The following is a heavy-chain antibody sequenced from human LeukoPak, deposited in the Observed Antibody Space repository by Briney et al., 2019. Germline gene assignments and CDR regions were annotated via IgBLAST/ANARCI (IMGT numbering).Heavy chain of an antibody. CDR2: INPNSGGT. D-gene: IGHD3-10*01. CDR1: GYTFTGYY. V-gene: IGHV1-2*06. J-gene: IGHJ5*02. CDR3: ARAPLGYNWFDP. Sequence: ASVKVSCKASGYTFTGYYMHWVRQAPGQGLEWMGRINPNSGGTNYAQKFQGRVTMTKDTSISTGDMELSRLRSDDTAVYYCARAPLGYNWFDPWGQGTLVTVSS.